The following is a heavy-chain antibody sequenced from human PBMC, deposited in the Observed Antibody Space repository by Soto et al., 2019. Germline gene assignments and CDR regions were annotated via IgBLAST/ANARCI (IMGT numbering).Heavy chain of an antibody. CDR2: NYPGDYDT. CDR3: ARSYYYGSGSYLVRMDV. D-gene: IGHD3-10*01. J-gene: IGHJ6*02. CDR1: GRSLINYW. Sequence: DSLNISCQGSGRSLINYWIGWVRQMPGTVQEWMGINYPGDYDTRCGPSFQGQVAISADKSISTAYLQWSSLKASDTAMYYCARSYYYGSGSYLVRMDVWGQGITVAASS. V-gene: IGHV5-51*01.